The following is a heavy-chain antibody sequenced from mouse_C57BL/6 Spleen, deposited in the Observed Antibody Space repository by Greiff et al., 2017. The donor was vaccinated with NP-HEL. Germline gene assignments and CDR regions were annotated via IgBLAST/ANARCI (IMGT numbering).Heavy chain of an antibody. V-gene: IGHV1-69*01. J-gene: IGHJ2*01. Sequence: QVQLQQPGAELVMPGASVKLSCKASGYTFTSYWMHWVKQRPGQGLEWIGEIDPSDSYTNYNQKFKGKSTLTVDKSSSTAYMQLSSLTSEDSAVYYCARSDSQNCFDYWGQGTTLTVSS. CDR3: ARSDSQNCFDY. CDR1: GYTFTSYW. CDR2: IDPSDSYT.